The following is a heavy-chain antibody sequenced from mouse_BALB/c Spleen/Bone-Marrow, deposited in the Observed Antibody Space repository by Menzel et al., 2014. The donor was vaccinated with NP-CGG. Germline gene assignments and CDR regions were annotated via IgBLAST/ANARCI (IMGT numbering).Heavy chain of an antibody. D-gene: IGHD4-1*01. Sequence: EVMLVESGGGLVQPGGSLILSCAPSGFTFTDYFMTWVRQPPGKALEWLGFIRNKANGYTTDYSASVKGRFTISRDNSQSILYLQMNTLRAEDSATYYCASLLTFYAMDYWGQGTSVTVSS. CDR3: ASLLTFYAMDY. CDR1: GFTFTDYF. V-gene: IGHV7-3*02. J-gene: IGHJ4*01. CDR2: IRNKANGYTT.